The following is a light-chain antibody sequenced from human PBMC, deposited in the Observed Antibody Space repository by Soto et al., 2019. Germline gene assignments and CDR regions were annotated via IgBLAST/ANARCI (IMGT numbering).Light chain of an antibody. CDR3: AAWDDSLNGPLYV. J-gene: IGLJ1*01. CDR1: SSNIGSNT. V-gene: IGLV1-44*01. CDR2: SNN. Sequence: QAVVTQPTSASGTPGQRVTISCSGSSSNIGSNTVNWYQQLPGTAPKLLIYSNNQRPSGVPDRFSGSKSGTSASLAISGLQSEDEADYYCAAWDDSLNGPLYVFGTGTKVTVL.